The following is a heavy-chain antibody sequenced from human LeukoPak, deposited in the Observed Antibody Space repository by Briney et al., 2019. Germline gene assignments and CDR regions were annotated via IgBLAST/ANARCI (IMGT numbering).Heavy chain of an antibody. CDR2: INGDGSTT. CDR3: AREGGGYCSGINCWKWFDP. D-gene: IGHD2-15*01. J-gene: IGHJ5*02. V-gene: IGHV3-74*01. Sequence: GGSLRLSCAASGFTFGSHWMNWVRQAPGKGPVWVSRINGDGSTTVYADPVQGRFSISRDNAKSTLYLHMNSLRAEDTAVYYCAREGGGYCSGINCWKWFDPWGQGTLVTVSS. CDR1: GFTFGSHW.